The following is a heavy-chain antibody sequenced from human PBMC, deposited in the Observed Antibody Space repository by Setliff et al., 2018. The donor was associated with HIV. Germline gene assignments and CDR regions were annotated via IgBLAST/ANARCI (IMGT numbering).Heavy chain of an antibody. V-gene: IGHV4-39*07. J-gene: IGHJ4*02. D-gene: IGHD3-3*01. CDR3: AGSWSGYPLSFGY. CDR1: GGSISSTIYY. Sequence: LSLTCTVSGGSISSTIYYWGWIRQPPGKGLEWIGSIYYSGSTNYNPSLKSRVTISVDTSKNQFSLKLSSVTAADTAVYYCAGSWSGYPLSFGYWGQGTLVTVSS. CDR2: IYYSGST.